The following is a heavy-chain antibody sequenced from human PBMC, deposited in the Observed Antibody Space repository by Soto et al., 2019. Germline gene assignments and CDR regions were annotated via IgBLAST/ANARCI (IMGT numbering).Heavy chain of an antibody. D-gene: IGHD4-4*01. CDR2: INHSGST. CDR3: ASPFYDYKHYYGMDV. CDR1: GGSFSGYY. Sequence: SETLSLTCAVYGGSFSGYYWSWIRQPPGKGLEWIGEINHSGSTNYNPSLKSRVTISVDTSKNQFSLKLSSVTAADTAVYYCASPFYDYKHYYGMDVWGQGTTVT. V-gene: IGHV4-34*01. J-gene: IGHJ6*02.